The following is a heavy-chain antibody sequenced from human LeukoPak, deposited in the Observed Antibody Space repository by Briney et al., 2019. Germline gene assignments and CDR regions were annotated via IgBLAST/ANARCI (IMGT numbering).Heavy chain of an antibody. CDR2: IYYSGST. V-gene: IGHV4-39*07. J-gene: IGHJ5*02. D-gene: IGHD5-18*01. CDR1: GGSISSSSYY. Sequence: SETLSLTCTVSGGSISSSSYYWGWIRQPPGKGLEWIGSIYYSGSTYYNPSLKSRVTISVDTSKNQFSPKLSSVTAADTAVYYCARARNLYSYGYEDWFDPWGQGTLVTVSS. CDR3: ARARNLYSYGYEDWFDP.